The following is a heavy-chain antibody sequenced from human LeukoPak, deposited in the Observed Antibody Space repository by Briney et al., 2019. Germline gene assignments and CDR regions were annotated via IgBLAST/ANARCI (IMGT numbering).Heavy chain of an antibody. CDR3: ARDGTTVALRPYYYGMDV. J-gene: IGHJ6*02. CDR1: GGSFSGYY. Sequence: TSETLSLTCAVYGGSFSGYYWSWIRQPPGKGLEWIGEINHSGSTNYNPSLKSRVTISVDTSKNQFSLKLSSVTAADTAVYYCARDGTTVALRPYYYGMDVWGQGTTVTVSS. CDR2: INHSGST. V-gene: IGHV4-34*01. D-gene: IGHD1-1*01.